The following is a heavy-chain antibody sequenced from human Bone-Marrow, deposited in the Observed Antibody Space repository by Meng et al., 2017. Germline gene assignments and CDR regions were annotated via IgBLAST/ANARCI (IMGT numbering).Heavy chain of an antibody. V-gene: IGHV6-1*01. Sequence: QVQLQPSGPRLVKPSQTLSLTCAISGDSVSGNRALWHWVRQSPSRGLEWLGHTYYRSQWQSHYGASVKSRISIYADTSRNQFSLILNSVTPEDTAVYYCASWYGESWGQGTPVTVSS. D-gene: IGHD3-10*01. CDR1: GDSVSGNRAL. J-gene: IGHJ4*02. CDR2: TYYRSQWQS. CDR3: ASWYGES.